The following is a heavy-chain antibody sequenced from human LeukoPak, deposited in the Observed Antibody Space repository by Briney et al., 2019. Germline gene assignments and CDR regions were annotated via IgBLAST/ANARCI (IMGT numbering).Heavy chain of an antibody. J-gene: IGHJ4*02. CDR1: GGSFSGYY. Sequence: KPSETLSLTCAVYGGSFSGYYWSWIRQPPGKGLEWIGEINHSGSTNYSPSLKSRVTISVDTSKNQFSLKLSSVTAADTAVYYCARAFPPMVRGVTQFDYWGQGTLVTVSS. CDR2: INHSGST. D-gene: IGHD3-10*01. V-gene: IGHV4-34*01. CDR3: ARAFPPMVRGVTQFDY.